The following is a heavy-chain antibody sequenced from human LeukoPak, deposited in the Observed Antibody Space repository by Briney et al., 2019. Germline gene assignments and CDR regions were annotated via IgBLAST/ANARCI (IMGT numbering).Heavy chain of an antibody. CDR2: ISSSGSTI. CDR3: ARVVITNFDY. Sequence: GGSLRHSCAASGFTFSSYEMNWVREAPGKGLEWVSYISSSGSTIYYADSVKGRFTISRDNAKNSLYLQMNSLRAEDTAVYYCARVVITNFDYWGQGTLVTVSS. D-gene: IGHD3-16*01. J-gene: IGHJ4*02. V-gene: IGHV3-48*03. CDR1: GFTFSSYE.